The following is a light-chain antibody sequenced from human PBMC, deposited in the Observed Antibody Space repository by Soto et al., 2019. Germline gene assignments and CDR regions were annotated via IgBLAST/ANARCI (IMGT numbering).Light chain of an antibody. CDR1: SSDVGGYDY. Sequence: QSALTQPASVSCSPGQSVTIFCTGTSSDVGGYDYVSCYQQHPGKAPRLMIYYISNRPSGVSDRFSGSKSANSASLTISGLQAEDEADYYCSSFTAIKTEVFGGGTELTVL. V-gene: IGLV2-14*01. CDR3: SSFTAIKTEV. CDR2: YIS. J-gene: IGLJ2*01.